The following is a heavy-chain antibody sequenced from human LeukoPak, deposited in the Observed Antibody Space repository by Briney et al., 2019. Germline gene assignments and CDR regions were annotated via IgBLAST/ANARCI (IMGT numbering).Heavy chain of an antibody. V-gene: IGHV3-23*01. D-gene: IGHD1-26*01. CDR3: AKDVRVGGGGMDV. Sequence: GGSLRLSCAASGFTFNNYAMNWVRQAPGKGLEWISLISSSGANGYYADSVKGRFTISRDNSKNTVSLQMNSLRGEDTAVYYCAKDVRVGGGGMDVWGQGTPVTVSS. CDR1: GFTFNNYA. CDR2: ISSSGANG. J-gene: IGHJ6*02.